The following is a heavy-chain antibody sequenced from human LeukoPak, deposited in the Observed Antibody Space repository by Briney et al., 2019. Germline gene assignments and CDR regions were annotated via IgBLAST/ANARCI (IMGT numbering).Heavy chain of an antibody. Sequence: GSSVKVSCKASGGTFSSYAISWVRQAPGQGLEWMGGIIPIFGTANYAQKFQGRVTITADKSTSTAYMELSSLRSEDTAVCYCARGSGDIVVVPAALSRITDWYFDLWGRGTLVTVSS. CDR1: GGTFSSYA. D-gene: IGHD2-2*01. V-gene: IGHV1-69*06. CDR2: IIPIFGTA. J-gene: IGHJ2*01. CDR3: ARGSGDIVVVPAALSRITDWYFDL.